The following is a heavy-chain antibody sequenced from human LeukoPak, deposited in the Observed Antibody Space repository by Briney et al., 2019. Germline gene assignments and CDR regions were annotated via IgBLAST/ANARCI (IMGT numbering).Heavy chain of an antibody. J-gene: IGHJ4*02. CDR3: ASEVGADSRDFDY. CDR2: ISSSGNTI. CDR1: GGSISSYY. D-gene: IGHD1-26*01. V-gene: IGHV3-11*04. Sequence: LSLTCTVSGGSISSYYWSWIRQAPGKGLEWVSYISSSGNTIYYADSVKGRFTISRDNAKNSLYLQMNSLRAEDTAVYYCASEVGADSRDFDYWGQGTLVTVSS.